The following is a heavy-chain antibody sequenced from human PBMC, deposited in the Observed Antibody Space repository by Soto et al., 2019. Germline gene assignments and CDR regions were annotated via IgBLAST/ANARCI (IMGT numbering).Heavy chain of an antibody. CDR2: IKSKTDGGTT. D-gene: IGHD3-22*01. J-gene: IGHJ4*01. Sequence: GGSLRLSCAASGFTFSNAWINWVRQAPGKGLEWVGRIKSKTDGGTTDYAEPVKGRFAISRDDSNNMVYLQMKRLKIEDTAFYYFTTDSYSTIIIVRFDYWGHGTLVTVSS. V-gene: IGHV3-15*07. CDR1: GFTFSNAW. CDR3: TTDSYSTIIIVRFDY.